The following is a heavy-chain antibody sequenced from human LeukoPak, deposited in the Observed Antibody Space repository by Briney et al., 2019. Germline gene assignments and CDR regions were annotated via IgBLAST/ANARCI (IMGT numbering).Heavy chain of an antibody. CDR2: INPNSGGT. CDR1: GYTFTGYY. J-gene: IGHJ5*02. CDR3: ARDARPRHNWFDP. D-gene: IGHD6-6*01. V-gene: IGHV1-2*06. Sequence: ASVKVSCKASGYTFTGYYMHWVRQAPGQGLEWMGRINPNSGGTNYAQKFQGRVTMTRDTSISTAYMELSRLRSDDTAMYYCARDARPRHNWFDPWGQGTLVTVSS.